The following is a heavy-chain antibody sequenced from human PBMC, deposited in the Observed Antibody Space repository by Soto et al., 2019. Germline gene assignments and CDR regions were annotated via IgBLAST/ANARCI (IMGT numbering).Heavy chain of an antibody. CDR3: AINGGGRDMDV. CDR2: IYPGDSDT. CDR1: GYNFTNFW. Sequence: GESLKISCKGSGYNFTNFWIGWVRQMPGKGLEWMGIIYPGDSDTRYSPSFQGQVTISADKSISTAYLQWSSLEASDSAMYYCAINGGGRDMDVWGQGTTVTVSS. J-gene: IGHJ6*02. V-gene: IGHV5-51*01. D-gene: IGHD3-16*01.